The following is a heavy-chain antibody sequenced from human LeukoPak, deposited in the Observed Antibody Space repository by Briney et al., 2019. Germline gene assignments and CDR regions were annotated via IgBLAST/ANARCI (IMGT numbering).Heavy chain of an antibody. CDR1: GFIFSHYG. J-gene: IGHJ4*03. CDR3: ARDAQRGFDYSNSLEY. CDR2: IWSDGSNR. V-gene: IGHV3-33*01. D-gene: IGHD4-11*01. Sequence: SGGSLRLSCAASGFIFSHYGMHWVRQAPGKGLEWVAVIWSDGSNRFYAGSVKGRFTISRDNSQNAVFLQMNSLRAEDTAMYYCARDAQRGFDYSNSLEYWGHGTLVTASS.